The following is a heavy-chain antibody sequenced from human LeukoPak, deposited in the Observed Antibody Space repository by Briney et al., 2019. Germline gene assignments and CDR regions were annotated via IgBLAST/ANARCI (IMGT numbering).Heavy chain of an antibody. J-gene: IGHJ4*02. D-gene: IGHD5-12*01. Sequence: GGSLRLSCTASGFTFYTYSMNWVRQAPGKGLEWVSSISSSSNYIYYADSVKGRFTMSRDNAKKSLYLQMNSLRDEDTAVYYCARARSGYVPFDYWGQGTLVTVSS. CDR2: ISSSSNYI. CDR3: ARARSGYVPFDY. V-gene: IGHV3-21*01. CDR1: GFTFYTYS.